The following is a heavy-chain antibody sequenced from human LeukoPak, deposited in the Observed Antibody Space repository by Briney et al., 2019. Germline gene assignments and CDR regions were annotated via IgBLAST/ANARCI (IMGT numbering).Heavy chain of an antibody. J-gene: IGHJ3*02. CDR3: ARRGTVVANAFDI. CDR1: GGSISGGGYY. CDR2: IYYSGSA. V-gene: IGHV4-31*03. Sequence: SQTLSLTCTVSGGSISGGGYYWNLIRQHPENYLDWIGYIYYSGSAYYNPFLKSRVTISVDTSKNQFSLKLSSVTAADTAVYYCARRGTVVANAFDIWGQGTMVTVSS. D-gene: IGHD2-15*01.